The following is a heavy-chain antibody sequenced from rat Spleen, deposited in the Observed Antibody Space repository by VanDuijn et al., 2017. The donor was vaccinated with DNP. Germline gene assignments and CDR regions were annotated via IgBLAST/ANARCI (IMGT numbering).Heavy chain of an antibody. J-gene: IGHJ4*01. D-gene: IGHD4-3*01. V-gene: IGHV2-41*01. CDR3: ARDLIIRDTTSAMDA. CDR2: IWKNGAT. Sequence: QVQLKESGPGLVQPSQTLSLTCTVSGFSLINYGVSWVRQPPGKGLEWMGVIWKNGATRYNSALKSRLSFSKATSKSQVFLKLNSLQTEDTATYYCARDLIIRDTTSAMDAWGQGTSVTVSS. CDR1: GFSLINYG.